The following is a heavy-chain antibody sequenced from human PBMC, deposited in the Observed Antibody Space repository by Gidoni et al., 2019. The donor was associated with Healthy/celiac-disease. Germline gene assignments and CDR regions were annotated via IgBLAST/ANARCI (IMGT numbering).Heavy chain of an antibody. CDR3: ARLWLVHLGERPFDY. Sequence: QVQLVQTGAEVKNPGASVKVSCKASGYTFTSYGISWVRQAHGQGLEWMGWISAYNGNTNYAQKLQGRVTMTTDTSTSTAYMELRSLRSDDTAVYYCARLWLVHLGERPFDYWGQGTLDTVSS. V-gene: IGHV1-18*01. CDR2: ISAYNGNT. J-gene: IGHJ4*02. CDR1: GYTFTSYG. D-gene: IGHD6-19*01.